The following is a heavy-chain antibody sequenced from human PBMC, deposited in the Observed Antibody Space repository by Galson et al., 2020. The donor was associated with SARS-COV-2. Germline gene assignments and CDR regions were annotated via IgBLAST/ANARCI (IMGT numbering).Heavy chain of an antibody. CDR1: GFTFSSYS. CDR3: VRAARIYYDFWSGYSDDAFDI. Sequence: NSGGSLRLSCAASGFTFSSYSMNWVRQAPGKGLEWVSSISSSSSYIYYADSVKGRFTISRDNAKNSLYLQMNSLRAEDTAVYYCVRAARIYYDFWSGYSDDAFDIWGQGTMVTVSS. J-gene: IGHJ3*02. D-gene: IGHD3-3*01. V-gene: IGHV3-21*01. CDR2: ISSSSSYI.